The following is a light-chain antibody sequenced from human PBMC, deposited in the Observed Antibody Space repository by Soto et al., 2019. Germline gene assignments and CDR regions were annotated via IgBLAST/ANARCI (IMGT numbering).Light chain of an antibody. CDR3: QEYCSSRM. Sequence: EIVLTQYPGTLSLSPGERATLSCRASQSVTSSYLAWYQQKAGQAPRLLMYGASPRATGIPDRFSGSGSRTDFTLTSFRLEPEDFAVYYFQEYCSSRMFVQGTKVELK. V-gene: IGKV3-20*01. CDR2: GAS. CDR1: QSVTSSY. J-gene: IGKJ1*01.